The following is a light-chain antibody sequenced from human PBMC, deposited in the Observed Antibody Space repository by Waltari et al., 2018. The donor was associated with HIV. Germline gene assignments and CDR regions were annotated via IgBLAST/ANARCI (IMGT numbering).Light chain of an antibody. CDR1: RSDVGGFNL. J-gene: IGLJ1*01. Sequence: QSALTQPASVSGSPGPSITIPSSGTRSDVGGFNLVSWYQQHPGKAPKLMIYEVSERPSGVSNRFSGSKSGNTASLTISGLQAEDEAEYYCCSYAGSSSYVFGSGTKVTVL. CDR2: EVS. V-gene: IGLV2-23*02. CDR3: CSYAGSSSYV.